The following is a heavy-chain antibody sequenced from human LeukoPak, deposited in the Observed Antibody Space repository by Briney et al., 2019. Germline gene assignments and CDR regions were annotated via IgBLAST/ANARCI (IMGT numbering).Heavy chain of an antibody. D-gene: IGHD3-22*01. Sequence: ASVKVSCKASGYTFTAYYIHWVRQAPGQGLEWMGWISAYNGNTNYAQKLQGRVTMTTDTSTSTAYMELRSLRSDDTAVYYCARASPGVTMIVVVNDYWGQGTLVTVSS. CDR2: ISAYNGNT. J-gene: IGHJ4*02. CDR3: ARASPGVTMIVVVNDY. CDR1: GYTFTAYY. V-gene: IGHV1-18*04.